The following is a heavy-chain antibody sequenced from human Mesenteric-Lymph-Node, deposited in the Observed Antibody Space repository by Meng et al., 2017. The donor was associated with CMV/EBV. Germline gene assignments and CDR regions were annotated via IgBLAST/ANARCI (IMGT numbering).Heavy chain of an antibody. CDR3: ARDTLTYSYGPGWIDP. J-gene: IGHJ5*02. Sequence: QRPRQEGGPRMVKPSVTLSLKCTVSGGSISGSWHYWGWIRQPPGKGLEWIGSIFYSGSAHYNPALESRVTISIDKSKNEFFLNLGSVTAADTAMYFCARDTLTYSYGPGWIDPWGQGTLVTVSS. V-gene: IGHV4-39*02. CDR1: GGSISGSWHY. CDR2: IFYSGSA. D-gene: IGHD3-10*01.